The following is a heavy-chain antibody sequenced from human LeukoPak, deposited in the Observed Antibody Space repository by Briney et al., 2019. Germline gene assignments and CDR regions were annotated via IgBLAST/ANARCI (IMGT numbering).Heavy chain of an antibody. CDR2: IIPILGIA. CDR1: GGTFSSYA. J-gene: IGHJ4*02. V-gene: IGHV1-69*04. CDR3: AREVVAARNYFDY. D-gene: IGHD2-15*01. Sequence: GASVKVSCKASGGTFSSYAISWVRQAPGQGLEWMGRIIPILGIANYAQKFQGRVTITADKSTSTAYMELSSLRSEDTAVYYCAREVVAARNYFDYWGQGTLVTVSS.